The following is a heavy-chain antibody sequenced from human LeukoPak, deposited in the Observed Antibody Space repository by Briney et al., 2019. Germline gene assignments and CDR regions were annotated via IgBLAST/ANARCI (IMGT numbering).Heavy chain of an antibody. CDR3: AREARYSSGRRDFDY. V-gene: IGHV4-61*08. J-gene: IGHJ4*02. CDR2: IYYSGST. CDR1: GGSISSGGYY. Sequence: ASETLSLTCTVSGGSISSGGYYWSWIRQPPGKGLEWIGYIYYSGSTNYNPSLKSRVTISVDTSKNQFSLKLSSVTAADTAVYYCAREARYSSGRRDFDYWGQGTLVTVSS. D-gene: IGHD6-19*01.